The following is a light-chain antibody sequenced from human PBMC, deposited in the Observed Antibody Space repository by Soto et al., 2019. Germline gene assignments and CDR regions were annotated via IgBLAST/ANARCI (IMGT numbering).Light chain of an antibody. CDR1: QSVSNNY. Sequence: EGVLTQSPGTLSLSPGERVTLSCRASQSVSNNYLAWYQQKPGQAPRLLIYDASNRATAIPARFSGSGSGTDFTLTISSLEPEDFAVYYCQQRSNWPRTFGGGTKVDIK. J-gene: IGKJ4*01. V-gene: IGKV3-11*01. CDR3: QQRSNWPRT. CDR2: DAS.